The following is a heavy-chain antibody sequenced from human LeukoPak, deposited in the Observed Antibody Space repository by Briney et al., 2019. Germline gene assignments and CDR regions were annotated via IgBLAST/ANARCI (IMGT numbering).Heavy chain of an antibody. D-gene: IGHD1-20*01. CDR3: ARDTYNWNVDAFDP. CDR2: INHSGST. J-gene: IGHJ5*02. Sequence: SETLSLTCAVYGGSFSGYYWSWIRQPPGKGLEWIGEINHSGSTDYNPSLKSRVTISIDKSKNHFSLKLTSVTAADTTIYYCARDTYNWNVDAFDPWGQGTLVTVSS. V-gene: IGHV4-34*01. CDR1: GGSFSGYY.